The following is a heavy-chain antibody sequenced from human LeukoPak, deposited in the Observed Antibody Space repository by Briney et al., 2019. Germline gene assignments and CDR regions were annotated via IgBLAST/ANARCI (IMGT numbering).Heavy chain of an antibody. CDR2: IYYSGST. J-gene: IGHJ4*02. CDR1: GGSINSGDYY. D-gene: IGHD3/OR15-3a*01. CDR3: ARDFRGGTGGLDY. Sequence: SQTLSLTCTVSGGSINSGDYYWSWIRRPPGKGLEWIGYIYYSGSTYYNPSLQSRVTISLDTSKNHFSLTLNSVTAADTAVYYCARDFRGGTGGLDYWGRGTLVTVSS. V-gene: IGHV4-30-4*01.